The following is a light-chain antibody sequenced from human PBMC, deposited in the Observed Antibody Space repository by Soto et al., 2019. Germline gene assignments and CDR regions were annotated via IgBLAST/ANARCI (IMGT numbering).Light chain of an antibody. Sequence: QSVLTQPPSASGTPGQRVTISCSGSSSNIGSNTVNWYQQLTGTAPKLVIHTNDQRPSGVPDRFSGSKSGTSASLAISGLHSEDEADYHCVGWDDSLNCYVVFGGGTKRTVL. CDR3: VGWDDSLNCYVV. V-gene: IGLV1-44*01. J-gene: IGLJ2*01. CDR2: TND. CDR1: SSNIGSNT.